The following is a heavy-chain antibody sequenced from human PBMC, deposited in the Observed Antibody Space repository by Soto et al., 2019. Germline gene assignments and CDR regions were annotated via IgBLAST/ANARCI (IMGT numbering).Heavy chain of an antibody. V-gene: IGHV3-23*01. CDR2: ISGSGGST. CDR1: GFTFSSYA. Sequence: EVQLLESGGGLVQPGGSLRLSCAASGFTFSSYAMSWVRQAPGKGLEWVSAISGSGGSTYYADSVKGRFTISRDNSKNTLYLQMNSLRAEDTAVYYCAKGPHYYGSGSQYGMDVWGQRTPVTVSS. J-gene: IGHJ6*02. D-gene: IGHD3-10*01. CDR3: AKGPHYYGSGSQYGMDV.